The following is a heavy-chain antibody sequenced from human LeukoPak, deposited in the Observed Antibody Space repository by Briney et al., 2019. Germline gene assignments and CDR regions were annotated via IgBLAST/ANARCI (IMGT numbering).Heavy chain of an antibody. CDR2: IYSGGST. V-gene: IGHV3-53*01. D-gene: IGHD1-26*01. Sequence: GGSLGLSCAASGFTFSSYEMNWVRQAPGKGLEWVSVIYSGGSTYYADSVKGRFTISRDNSKNTLYLQMNSLRAEDTAVYYCARESGTGKSNDYWGQGTLVTVSS. J-gene: IGHJ4*02. CDR3: ARESGTGKSNDY. CDR1: GFTFSSYE.